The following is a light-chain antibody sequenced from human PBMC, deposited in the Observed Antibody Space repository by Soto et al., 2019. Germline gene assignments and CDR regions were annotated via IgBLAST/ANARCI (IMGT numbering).Light chain of an antibody. Sequence: DILMTQSPDSLALSLGERATINCKSSQSVLYSSNNKNYLAWYQQKPRQPPKLLIYWASTRESGVPDRLSGSGSGTDFTLTISSLQAEDVAVYYCQQYYSNSITFGQGTRLEIK. CDR1: QSVLYSSNNKNY. V-gene: IGKV4-1*01. CDR3: QQYYSNSIT. J-gene: IGKJ5*01. CDR2: WAS.